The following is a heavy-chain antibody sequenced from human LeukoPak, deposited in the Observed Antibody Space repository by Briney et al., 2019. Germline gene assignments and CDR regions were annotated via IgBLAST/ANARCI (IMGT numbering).Heavy chain of an antibody. D-gene: IGHD6-19*01. CDR2: ISSNGGST. V-gene: IGHV3-64D*06. CDR3: VRSPIAVAGTGRGHFDY. CDR1: GFTFSGYA. J-gene: IGHJ4*02. Sequence: GGSLRLSCAASGFTFSGYAMSWVRQAPGKGLEYVSAISSNGGSTYYADSVKGRFPISRDNSKNTLYLQMSSLRAEDTAVYYCVRSPIAVAGTGRGHFDYWGQGTLVSVST.